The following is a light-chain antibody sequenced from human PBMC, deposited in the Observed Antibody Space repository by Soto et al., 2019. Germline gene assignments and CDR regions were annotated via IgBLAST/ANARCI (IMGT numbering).Light chain of an antibody. Sequence: VLTQPPSASGTPGQRVTISCSGSSSNIGSNTVNWYQQLTGTAPKLLIYTNNQRPSGVPDRFSGSKSGTSASLAISGLQSGDEADYYCAAWDDSLDGVVFGGGTKLTVL. CDR3: AAWDDSLDGVV. J-gene: IGLJ2*01. CDR1: SSNIGSNT. CDR2: TNN. V-gene: IGLV1-44*01.